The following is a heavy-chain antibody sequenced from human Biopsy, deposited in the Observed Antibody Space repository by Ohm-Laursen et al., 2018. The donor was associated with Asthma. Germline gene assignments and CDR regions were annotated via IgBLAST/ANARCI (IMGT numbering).Heavy chain of an antibody. D-gene: IGHD2-21*02. V-gene: IGHV4-59*01. CDR3: ARGVDRVTGLLDHFDS. Sequence: SGGSINNFYWSWIRQPPGKGLESIGHVYYSGSTNYNPSLKSRVTISIDASKNQFSLKLTSVTAADTVVYYCARGVDRVTGLLDHFDSWGQGTLVTVSS. CDR1: GGSINNFY. CDR2: VYYSGST. J-gene: IGHJ4*02.